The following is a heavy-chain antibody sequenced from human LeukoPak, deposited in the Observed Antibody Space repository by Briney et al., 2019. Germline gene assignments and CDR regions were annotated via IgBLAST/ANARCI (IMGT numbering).Heavy chain of an antibody. D-gene: IGHD5-18*01. CDR3: ARAYVDTAMVFDY. V-gene: IGHV4-59*01. Sequence: SETLSLTCTVSGGSISSYYWSRIRQPPGKGLEWIGYIYYSGSTNYNPSLKSRVTISVDTSKNQFPLKLSSVTAADTAVYYCARAYVDTAMVFDYWGQGTLVTVSS. J-gene: IGHJ4*02. CDR1: GGSISSYY. CDR2: IYYSGST.